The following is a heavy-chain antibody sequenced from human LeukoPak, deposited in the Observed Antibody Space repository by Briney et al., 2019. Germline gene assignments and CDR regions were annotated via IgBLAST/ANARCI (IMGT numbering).Heavy chain of an antibody. CDR3: ARVEGYYYDSSGYYFDY. CDR1: GFTFDDYG. D-gene: IGHD3-22*01. Sequence: GGSLRLSCAASGFTFDDYGMSWVRQAPGKGLEWVSGINWNGGSTGYADSVKGRFTISRDNAKNSLYLQMNSLRAEDTALYYCARVEGYYYDSSGYYFDYWGQGTLVPVSS. CDR2: INWNGGST. J-gene: IGHJ4*02. V-gene: IGHV3-20*04.